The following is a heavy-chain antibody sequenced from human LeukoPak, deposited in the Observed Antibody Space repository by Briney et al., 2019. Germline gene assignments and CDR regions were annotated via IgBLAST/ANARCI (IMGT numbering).Heavy chain of an antibody. CDR2: RKQDGSEK. V-gene: IGHV3-7*03. J-gene: IGHJ6*02. Sequence: GGSLRLSCAASGVTFSSYWMSWVRQAPGKGLEWVANRKQDGSEKYYVDSVKGRFTISRDNAKNSLYLQMNSLRAEDTAVYYCARDMVVVVPAAKNYYYYGMDVWGQGTTVTVSS. CDR3: ARDMVVVVPAAKNYYYYGMDV. CDR1: GVTFSSYW. D-gene: IGHD2-2*01.